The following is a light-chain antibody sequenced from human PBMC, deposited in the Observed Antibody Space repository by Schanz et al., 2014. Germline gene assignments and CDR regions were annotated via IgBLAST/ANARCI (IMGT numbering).Light chain of an antibody. CDR3: QQYDNSLPWT. CDR2: DAS. Sequence: EIVLTQSPATLSLSPGERATLSCRASQSVSSYLAWYQQKPGQAPRLLIYDASNRATGIPARFSGSGSGTDFTLTISSLEPEDFAMYYCQQYDNSLPWTFGRGTKVEIK. V-gene: IGKV3-11*01. CDR1: QSVSSY. J-gene: IGKJ1*01.